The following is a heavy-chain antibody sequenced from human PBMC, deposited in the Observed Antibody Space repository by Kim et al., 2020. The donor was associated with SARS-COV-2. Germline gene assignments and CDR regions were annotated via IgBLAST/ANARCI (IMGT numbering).Heavy chain of an antibody. J-gene: IGHJ6*02. V-gene: IGHV5-51*01. CDR1: GYSFTSYW. CDR2: IYPGDSDT. Sequence: GESLKISCKGSGYSFTSYWIGWVRQMPGKGLEWMGIIYPGDSDTRYSPSFQGQVTISADKSISTAYLQWSSLKASDTAMYYCARLGGPAEVGNYYYGMDVWGQGTTVTVSS. CDR3: ARLGGPAEVGNYYYGMDV. D-gene: IGHD7-27*01.